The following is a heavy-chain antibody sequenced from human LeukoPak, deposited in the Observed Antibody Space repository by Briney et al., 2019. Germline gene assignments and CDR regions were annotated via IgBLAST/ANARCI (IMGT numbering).Heavy chain of an antibody. V-gene: IGHV1-2*02. CDR1: GYTFTDYY. Sequence: ASVKVSCKASGYTFTDYYLHWVRQAPGQGLEWMGWINPNTGVSNYAQKFQGRVSMTRDTSITTAYMESSRLRSDDSAVYYCARGSGSSSWYYLDYWGQGALVTVSS. CDR3: ARGSGSSSWYYLDY. J-gene: IGHJ4*02. D-gene: IGHD6-13*01. CDR2: INPNTGVS.